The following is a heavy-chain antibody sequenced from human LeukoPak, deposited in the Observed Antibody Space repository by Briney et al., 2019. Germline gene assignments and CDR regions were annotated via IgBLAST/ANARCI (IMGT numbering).Heavy chain of an antibody. CDR3: ARVNYGDHTVLVY. CDR2: INHSGST. J-gene: IGHJ4*02. Sequence: PSETLSLTCAVYGGSFSGYYWCWSRQRPRKGQGWVGEINHSGSTNYNPSLTSPLNISVERRKNQFSLKLSSVTAAETGVYYCARVNYGDHTVLVYWGQGTMVTVSS. V-gene: IGHV4-34*01. CDR1: GGSFSGYY. D-gene: IGHD4-17*01.